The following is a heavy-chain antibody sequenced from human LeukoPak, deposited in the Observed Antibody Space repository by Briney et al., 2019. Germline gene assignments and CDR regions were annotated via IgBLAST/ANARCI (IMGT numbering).Heavy chain of an antibody. CDR3: TCLYYCSGGSCAFDY. D-gene: IGHD2-15*01. CDR2: IRSKVYGGTT. Sequence: GGSLRLSCTASGFNFGDYAMNWVRQAPGKGLEWVGFIRSKVYGGTTENAASVKGRFTISRDDSKRIAYLQMNSLKTEDTAVYYCTCLYYCSGGSCAFDYWGQGTLVTVSS. V-gene: IGHV3-49*04. J-gene: IGHJ4*02. CDR1: GFNFGDYA.